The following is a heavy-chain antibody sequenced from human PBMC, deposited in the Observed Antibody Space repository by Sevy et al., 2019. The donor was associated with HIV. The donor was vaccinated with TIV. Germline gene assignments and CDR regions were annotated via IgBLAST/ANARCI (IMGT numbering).Heavy chain of an antibody. CDR1: GGTFSSYA. CDR2: IIPIFGTA. CDR3: ARDRSYYYGSGSGDFDY. J-gene: IGHJ4*02. Sequence: ASVKVSCKASGGTFSSYAISWVRQAPGQGLEWMGGIIPIFGTANYAQKFQGRVTITADESTSTAYMELSSLRSEDTAVYYCARDRSYYYGSGSGDFDYWGQGTLVTVSS. D-gene: IGHD3-10*01. V-gene: IGHV1-69*13.